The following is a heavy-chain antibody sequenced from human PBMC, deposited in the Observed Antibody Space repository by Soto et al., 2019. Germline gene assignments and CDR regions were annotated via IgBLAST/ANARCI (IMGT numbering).Heavy chain of an antibody. Sequence: QVQLVQSGAELKKPGASVKDSCKASGYTFTNYGISWVRQAPGQGLEWMGWINTYHGNTKYAQKLQGRVTMTKDTSTSTAYMELTSLRSDDTAVYYCARSPGYSASWGYFYYGMKIWGQGTTVIVSS. CDR3: ARSPGYSASWGYFYYGMKI. CDR1: GYTFTNYG. D-gene: IGHD6-13*01. CDR2: INTYHGNT. J-gene: IGHJ6*02. V-gene: IGHV1-18*01.